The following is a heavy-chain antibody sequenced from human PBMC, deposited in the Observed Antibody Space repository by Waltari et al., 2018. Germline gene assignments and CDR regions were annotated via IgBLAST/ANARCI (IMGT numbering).Heavy chain of an antibody. V-gene: IGHV3-33*01. CDR2: IWYDGSNK. CDR1: GFTFSSYR. J-gene: IGHJ4*02. CDR3: AREQSGPFDY. Sequence: QVQLVESGGGVVQPGRSLRLSCAASGFTFSSYRMHWVRQAPGKGLEWVAVIWYDGSNKYYADSVKGRFTISRDNSKNTLYLQMNSLRAEDTAVYYCAREQSGPFDYWGQGTLVTVSS.